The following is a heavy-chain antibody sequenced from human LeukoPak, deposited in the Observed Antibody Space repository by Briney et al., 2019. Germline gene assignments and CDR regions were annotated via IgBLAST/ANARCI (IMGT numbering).Heavy chain of an antibody. V-gene: IGHV3-30*02. CDR3: AELGITMIGGV. J-gene: IGHJ6*04. Sequence: GGSLSLSCAASGFTFSTYGMHWVRQAPGKGLEWVSFIRYVGINKYYADSVKGRFTISRDNAKNSLYLQMNSLRAEDTAVYYCAELGITMIGGVWGKGTTVTISS. CDR1: GFTFSTYG. D-gene: IGHD3-10*02. CDR2: IRYVGINK.